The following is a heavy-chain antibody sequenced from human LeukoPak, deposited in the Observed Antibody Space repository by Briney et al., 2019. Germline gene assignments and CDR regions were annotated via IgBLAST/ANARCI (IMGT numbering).Heavy chain of an antibody. CDR2: INPSGGST. Sequence: ASVKLSCKASGYTFTSYYMHWVRQAPGQGLEWMGIINPSGGSTSYAQKFQGRVTMTRDTSTSTVYMELSSLRSEDTAVYYCARDGHYYDSSGYFVPSEYFDYWGQGTLVTVSS. CDR1: GYTFTSYY. CDR3: ARDGHYYDSSGYFVPSEYFDY. V-gene: IGHV1-46*01. J-gene: IGHJ4*02. D-gene: IGHD3-22*01.